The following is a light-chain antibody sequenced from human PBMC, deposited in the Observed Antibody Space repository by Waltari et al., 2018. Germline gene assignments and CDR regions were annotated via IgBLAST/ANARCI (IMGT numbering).Light chain of an antibody. V-gene: IGLV2-14*03. CDR1: SSDLGNYNY. CDR3: SSYITTNTLEL. J-gene: IGLJ3*02. Sequence: QSALTQPASVSGSPGQSITISCTGTSSDLGNYNYVSWYQQHPGKAPKLLIYDVSYRPSGVSYRFSGSKSGNTASLTISGLQAEDEADYYCSSYITTNTLELFGGGTSLTVL. CDR2: DVS.